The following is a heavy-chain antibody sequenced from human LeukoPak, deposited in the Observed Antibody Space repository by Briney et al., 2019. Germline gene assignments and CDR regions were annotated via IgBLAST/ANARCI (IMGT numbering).Heavy chain of an antibody. V-gene: IGHV4-59*08. D-gene: IGHD3-22*01. CDR2: IYYSGNT. Sequence: SETLSLTCTVSGGSINSYYWNWIRQSPGKGLEWIGYIYYSGNTNYNPSLKSRVTISVDTSKNQFSLKLSSVTAADTAVYYCARHDSGYYNGLDYWGQGTLVTVSS. CDR1: GGSINSYY. CDR3: ARHDSGYYNGLDY. J-gene: IGHJ4*02.